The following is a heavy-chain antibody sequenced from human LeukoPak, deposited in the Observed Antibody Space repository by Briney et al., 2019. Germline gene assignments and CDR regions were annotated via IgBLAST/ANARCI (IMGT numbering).Heavy chain of an antibody. CDR1: GFSFSIYF. Sequence: PGGSLRLSGAASGFSFSIYFMNWVRKAPGKGLEWVSSISRTSEYIHYADSVRGRFAISRDNAKNSVYLQMNSLRAEDTAVYFCAGGGDFDYWGQGILVTVSA. CDR2: ISRTSEYI. CDR3: AGGGDFDY. D-gene: IGHD3-16*01. V-gene: IGHV3-21*01. J-gene: IGHJ4*02.